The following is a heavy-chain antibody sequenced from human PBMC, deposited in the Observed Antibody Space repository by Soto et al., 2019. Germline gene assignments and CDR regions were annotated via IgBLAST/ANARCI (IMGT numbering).Heavy chain of an antibody. CDR1: GYTFTGYY. V-gene: IGHV1-2*02. J-gene: IGHJ4*02. CDR2: INPNSGGT. Sequence: ASVKVSCKASGYTFTGYYMHWVRQAPGQGLEWMGWINPNSGGTNYAQKFQGRVTMTRDTSISTAYMELSRLRSDDTAVYYCARDAAFYYDSSGYYGFPRGFDYWGQGTPVTVYS. D-gene: IGHD3-22*01. CDR3: ARDAAFYYDSSGYYGFPRGFDY.